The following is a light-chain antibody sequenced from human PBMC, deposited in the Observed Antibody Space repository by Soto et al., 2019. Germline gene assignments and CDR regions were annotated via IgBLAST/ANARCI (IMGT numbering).Light chain of an antibody. Sequence: QSALTQPASVSGSPGQSITISCTGTSSDVGGYNYVSWYQQQAGKAPKLIIHEVSNRPSGVSNRFSGSKSGNTASLTISGLQAEDEADYYCSSYTSSSTLVFGTGTKLTVL. V-gene: IGLV2-14*01. CDR1: SSDVGGYNY. CDR3: SSYTSSSTLV. J-gene: IGLJ1*01. CDR2: EVS.